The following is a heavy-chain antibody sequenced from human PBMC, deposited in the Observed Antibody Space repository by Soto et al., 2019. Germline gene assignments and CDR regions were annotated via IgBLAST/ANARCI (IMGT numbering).Heavy chain of an antibody. CDR3: ARAPWGTRYGMDV. Sequence: SETLSLTWAVSGGSISSGGYSWSWIRQPPGKGLEWIGYIYHSGSAYYNSSLKRRVSMSVDRSKRQLSRMLSSVTAAATAVYYCARAPWGTRYGMDVWGQGTTVTVSS. J-gene: IGHJ6*02. D-gene: IGHD3-16*01. V-gene: IGHV4-30-2*01. CDR1: GGSISSGGYS. CDR2: IYHSGSA.